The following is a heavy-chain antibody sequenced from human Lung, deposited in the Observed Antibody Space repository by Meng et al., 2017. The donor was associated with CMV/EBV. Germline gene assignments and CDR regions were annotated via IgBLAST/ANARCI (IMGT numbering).Heavy chain of an antibody. CDR2: FVNNVDT. CDR3: ARGTPGRSYSDY. D-gene: IGHD3-10*01. CDR1: GYTFASYG. V-gene: IGHV1-18*01. Sequence: QVPRLQLGAEVKKSGASVRISCEASGYTFASYGISWLRQAPGQGLEWMGWFVNNVDTYSAQKFQGRVTMTTDTHTSTAFMELRSLRSDDTAVYYCARGTPGRSYSDYWGQGTLVTVSS. J-gene: IGHJ4*02.